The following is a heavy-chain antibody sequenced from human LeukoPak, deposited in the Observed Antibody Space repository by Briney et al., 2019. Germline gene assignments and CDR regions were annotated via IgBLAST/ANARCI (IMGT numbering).Heavy chain of an antibody. CDR2: INRNGDIS. V-gene: IGHV3-20*04. J-gene: IGHJ4*02. CDR1: GFTLEDFG. D-gene: IGHD6-13*01. Sequence: GGSLRLSCEASGFTLEDFGMSWVRQVPGKGLEWVAGINRNGDISGHADSVKGRFTISRDNAKNSLYLQMNSLRAEDTAVYYCARAGYSSSWTPRYFDYWGQGTLVTVPS. CDR3: ARAGYSSSWTPRYFDY.